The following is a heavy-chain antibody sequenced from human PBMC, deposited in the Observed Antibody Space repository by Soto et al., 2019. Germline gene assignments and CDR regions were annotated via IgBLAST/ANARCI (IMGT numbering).Heavy chain of an antibody. Sequence: EVQLVESGGGLVQTGGSLRLSCAASGFTFSTYSMNWVRQAPGKGLEWLSYISSSGSSISYRDSVEGRFTISRDNAKNSLYLQIDSLGAEDTAVYYCARSRYNDYWGQGTLVTVSS. CDR2: ISSSGSSI. V-gene: IGHV3-48*01. J-gene: IGHJ4*02. D-gene: IGHD1-1*01. CDR1: GFTFSTYS. CDR3: ARSRYNDY.